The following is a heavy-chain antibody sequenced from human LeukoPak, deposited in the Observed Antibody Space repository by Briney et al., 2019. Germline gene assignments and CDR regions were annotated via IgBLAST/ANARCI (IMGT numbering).Heavy chain of an antibody. V-gene: IGHV2-5*02. J-gene: IGHJ4*02. CDR2: IYWDDVK. Sequence: SGPTLLNPPPTLTLTCTFSGLALGTSGVGVGWIRQPPGKALEWLALIYWDDVKRYSPSLKSRLTITKDTSKNQVVLTMPHIGPVDTATYYCAHKEYYALGSLGDSFDYWGQGTLVTVSS. D-gene: IGHD3-10*01. CDR3: AHKEYYALGSLGDSFDY. CDR1: GLALGTSGVG.